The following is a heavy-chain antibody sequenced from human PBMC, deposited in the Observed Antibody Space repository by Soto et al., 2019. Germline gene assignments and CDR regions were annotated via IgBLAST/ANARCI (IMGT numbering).Heavy chain of an antibody. CDR3: AREGSSELYYYYGMDV. D-gene: IGHD6-25*01. CDR1: GFTFSSYA. Sequence: QVQLVESGGGVVQPGRSLRLSCAASGFTFSSYAMHWVRQAPGKGLEWVAVISYDGSNKYYADSVKGRFTISRDNSKNTLYLQMNSLRAEDTAVYYCAREGSSELYYYYGMDVWGQGTTVTVSS. J-gene: IGHJ6*02. CDR2: ISYDGSNK. V-gene: IGHV3-30-3*01.